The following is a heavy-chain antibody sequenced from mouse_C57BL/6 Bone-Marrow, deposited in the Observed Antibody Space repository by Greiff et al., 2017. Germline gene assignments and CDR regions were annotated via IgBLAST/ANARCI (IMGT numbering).Heavy chain of an antibody. Sequence: VKLVESGAELARPGASVKLSCKASGYTFTSYGISWVKQRTGQGLEWIGEIYPRSGNTYYNEKFKGKATLTADKSSSTAYMELRSLTSEDSAVYFCARGGRHFDYWGQGTTLTVSS. V-gene: IGHV1-81*01. CDR2: IYPRSGNT. CDR1: GYTFTSYG. CDR3: ARGGRHFDY. J-gene: IGHJ2*01.